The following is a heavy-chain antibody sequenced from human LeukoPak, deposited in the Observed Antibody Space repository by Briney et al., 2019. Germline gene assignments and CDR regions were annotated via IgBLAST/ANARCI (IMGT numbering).Heavy chain of an antibody. Sequence: GASVKVSCKASGYTFTSYYMHWVRQAPGQGLEWMGIINPSGGSTSYAQKFQGRVTMTRDTSISTAYMELSRLRSDDTAVYYCARDRGSIVVVVAAIDYWGQGTLVTVSS. V-gene: IGHV1-46*01. CDR3: ARDRGSIVVVVAAIDY. CDR1: GYTFTSYY. CDR2: INPSGGST. D-gene: IGHD2-15*01. J-gene: IGHJ4*02.